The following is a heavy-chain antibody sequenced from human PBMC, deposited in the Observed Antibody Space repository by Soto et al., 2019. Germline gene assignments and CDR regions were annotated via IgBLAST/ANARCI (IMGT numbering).Heavy chain of an antibody. Sequence: GGSLRLSCAASGFTFSGYWMHWVRQVPGEGLVWVSRINGDGSASSYAGSVRGRLTISRDNAKNTLLLQMNSLRAEDTAVYYCARGSATTFDYWGQGTLVTVSS. CDR1: GFTFSGYW. D-gene: IGHD4-17*01. CDR3: ARGSATTFDY. V-gene: IGHV3-74*01. CDR2: INGDGSAS. J-gene: IGHJ4*02.